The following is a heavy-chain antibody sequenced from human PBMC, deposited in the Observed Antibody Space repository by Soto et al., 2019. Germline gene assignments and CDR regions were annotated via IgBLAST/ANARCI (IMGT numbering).Heavy chain of an antibody. Sequence: ASVKVSCKASGYTFTSYDINWVRQATGQGLEWMGWMNPNSGNTGYAQKFQGRVTMTRNTSISTAYMELSSLRSEDTAVYYCARREYYYDSSGYYYDAFDIWGQGTTVTVSS. CDR2: MNPNSGNT. CDR3: ARREYYYDSSGYYYDAFDI. CDR1: GYTFTSYD. V-gene: IGHV1-8*01. J-gene: IGHJ3*02. D-gene: IGHD3-22*01.